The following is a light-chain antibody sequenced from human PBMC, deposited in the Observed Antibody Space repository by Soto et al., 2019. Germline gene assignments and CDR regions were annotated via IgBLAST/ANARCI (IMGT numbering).Light chain of an antibody. CDR3: QQDGSSRGYT. CDR2: GAS. V-gene: IGKV3-20*01. CDR1: QSFGSTH. J-gene: IGKJ2*01. Sequence: EIVLTQSPGALSLSPGERVTLSCRASQSFGSTHLAWYQQRPGQAPRLLIYGASSRASGIPDRFSGSGSGTDFTLTISRLEPEDFAVYYCQQDGSSRGYTFGQGTKLDIK.